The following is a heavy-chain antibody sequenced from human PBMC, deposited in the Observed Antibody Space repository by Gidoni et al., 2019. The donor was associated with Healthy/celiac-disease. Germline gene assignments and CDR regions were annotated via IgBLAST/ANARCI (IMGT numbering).Heavy chain of an antibody. CDR1: GGSISSSSYY. CDR2: IYYSGST. CDR3: AGIWQGAAPYGMDV. J-gene: IGHJ6*04. D-gene: IGHD2-15*01. V-gene: IGHV4-39*01. Sequence: QLQLQESGPGLVKPSETLSLTCTVSGGSISSSSYYWGWIRPPPGKGLEWIGSIYYSGSTYYNPSLKSRVTISVDTSKNQFSLKLSSVTAADTAVYYCAGIWQGAAPYGMDVWGKGTTVTVSS.